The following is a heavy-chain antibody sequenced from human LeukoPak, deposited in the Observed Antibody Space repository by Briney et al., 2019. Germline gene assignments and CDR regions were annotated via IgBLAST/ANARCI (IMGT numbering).Heavy chain of an antibody. Sequence: GGSLRLSCAASGFTFSSYAMHWVRQAPGKGLEWVAVISYDGSNKYYADSVKGRFTISRDNSKNTLYLQMNSLRAEDTAVYYCARERRGYDSPDAFDIWGQGTMVTVSS. CDR3: ARERRGYDSPDAFDI. J-gene: IGHJ3*02. CDR2: ISYDGSNK. D-gene: IGHD5-12*01. V-gene: IGHV3-30-3*01. CDR1: GFTFSSYA.